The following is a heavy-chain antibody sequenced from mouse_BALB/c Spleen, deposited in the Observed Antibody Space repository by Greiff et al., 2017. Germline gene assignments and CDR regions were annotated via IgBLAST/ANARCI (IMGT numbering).Heavy chain of an antibody. Sequence: EVKLMESGGGLVKPGGSLKLSCAASGFTFSSYAMSWVRQTPEKRLEWVASISSGGSTYYPDSVKGRFTISRDNARNILYLQMSSLRSEDTAMYYCARYDGYSAWFAYWGQGTLVTVSA. CDR2: ISSGGST. J-gene: IGHJ3*01. CDR1: GFTFSSYA. V-gene: IGHV5-6-5*01. CDR3: ARYDGYSAWFAY. D-gene: IGHD2-3*01.